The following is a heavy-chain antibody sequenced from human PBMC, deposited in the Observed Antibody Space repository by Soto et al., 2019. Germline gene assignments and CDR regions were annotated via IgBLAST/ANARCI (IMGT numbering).Heavy chain of an antibody. CDR3: TRDASRDSSARGWFDP. CDR2: ISSNSAYI. J-gene: IGHJ5*02. CDR1: GFTFRSFT. V-gene: IGHV3-21*01. D-gene: IGHD6-13*01. Sequence: PGGSLRLSCAACGFTFRSFTINWVRQAPWKGLEWVSTISSNSAYIYYTDALRGRFTISRDNAKNSLHLQMNSLRAEDTAVYYCTRDASRDSSARGWFDPWGPGTLLAVSS.